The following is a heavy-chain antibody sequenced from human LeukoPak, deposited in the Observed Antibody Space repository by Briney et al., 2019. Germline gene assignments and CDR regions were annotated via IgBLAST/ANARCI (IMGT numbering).Heavy chain of an antibody. CDR2: IYPGDSHT. CDR1: GYSFTSYW. Sequence: ESLKISCKGSGYSFTSYWIAWMRQMPGKGLEWMGIIYPGDSHTRYSPSFQGQVTISADKSISTAYLQWSSLKASDTAMYYCARHPYYYDSSGYKFDYWGQGTLVTVSS. CDR3: ARHPYYYDSSGYKFDY. V-gene: IGHV5-51*01. D-gene: IGHD3-22*01. J-gene: IGHJ4*02.